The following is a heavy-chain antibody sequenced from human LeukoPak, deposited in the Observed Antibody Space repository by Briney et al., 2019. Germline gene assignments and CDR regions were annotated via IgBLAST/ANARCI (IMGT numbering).Heavy chain of an antibody. CDR2: ISSSSSYI. CDR3: ARDYYDFWSGYYTGLAFDY. Sequence: GGSLRLSCAASGFTFSSYSMNWVRQAPGKGLEWVSSISSSSSYIYYADSVKGRFTISRDNAKNSLYLQMNSLRAEDTAVYYCARDYYDFWSGYYTGLAFDYWGQGTLVTVSS. D-gene: IGHD3-3*01. J-gene: IGHJ4*02. CDR1: GFTFSSYS. V-gene: IGHV3-21*01.